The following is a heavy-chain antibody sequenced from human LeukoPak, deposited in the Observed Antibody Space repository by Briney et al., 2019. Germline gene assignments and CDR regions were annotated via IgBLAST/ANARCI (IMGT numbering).Heavy chain of an antibody. CDR2: IYYSGST. CDR1: GGSISSYY. CDR3: AREVFRSNYFDY. Sequence: SETLSLTCTVSGGSISSYYWSWIRQPPGKGLEWIGYIYYSGSTNYNPSLKSRVTISVDTSKNQFSLKLSSVTAADTAVYYCAREVFRSNYFDYWGQGTLVTVPS. J-gene: IGHJ4*02. V-gene: IGHV4-59*12. D-gene: IGHD2-8*01.